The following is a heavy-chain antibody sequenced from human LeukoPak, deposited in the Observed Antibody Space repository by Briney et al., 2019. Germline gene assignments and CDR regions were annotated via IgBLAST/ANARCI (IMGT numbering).Heavy chain of an antibody. Sequence: SQTLSLTCAISGDSVSSNSAAWNWIWQSPSRGLEWLGRTYYRSKWYNDYAVSVKSRITINPDTSKNQFSLQLNSVTPEDTAVYYCARAQMDYGDYGYYYGMDVWGQGTTVTVSS. CDR1: GDSVSSNSAA. J-gene: IGHJ6*02. D-gene: IGHD4-17*01. V-gene: IGHV6-1*01. CDR2: TYYRSKWYN. CDR3: ARAQMDYGDYGYYYGMDV.